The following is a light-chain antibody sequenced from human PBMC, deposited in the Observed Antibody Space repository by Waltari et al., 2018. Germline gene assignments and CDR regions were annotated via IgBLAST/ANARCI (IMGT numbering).Light chain of an antibody. CDR2: QAS. J-gene: IGKJ1*01. Sequence: DSEMTQSPSTMSSSVVERVTITCRPSQSISGWLAWYQQKPGTAPKLLIYQASTLENGVPSRFSGSGSGTDFTLTINSLQPDDFATYHCQQYDTFPWTFGQGTKVEI. CDR3: QQYDTFPWT. V-gene: IGKV1-5*03. CDR1: QSISGW.